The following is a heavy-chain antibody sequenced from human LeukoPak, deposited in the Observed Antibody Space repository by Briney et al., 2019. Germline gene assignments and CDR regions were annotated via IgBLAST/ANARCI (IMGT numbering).Heavy chain of an antibody. J-gene: IGHJ4*02. D-gene: IGHD5-12*01. CDR1: GFTFSSYE. CDR2: IGTSGRPT. CDR3: ARKRWSGYDFDY. V-gene: IGHV3-48*03. Sequence: GGSLRLSCAPSGFTFSSYEMSWVRQAPGKGLEWLSHIGTSGRPTLYADSVRGRFTISRDNAENSLYLQLDSLRAEDTAVYYCARKRWSGYDFDYWGQGTLVTVSS.